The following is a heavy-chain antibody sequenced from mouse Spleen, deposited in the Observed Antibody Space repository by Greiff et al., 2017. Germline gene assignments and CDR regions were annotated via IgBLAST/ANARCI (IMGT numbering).Heavy chain of an antibody. J-gene: IGHJ3*01. D-gene: IGHD3-1*01. V-gene: IGHV5-9-3*01. CDR3: ARGGDLSRARFAY. CDR2: ISSGGSYT. Sequence: EVQRVESGGGLVKPGGSLKLSCAASGFTFSSYAMSWVRQTPEKRLEWVATISSGGSYTYYPDSVKGRFTISRDNAKNTLYLQMSSLRSEDTAMYYCARGGDLSRARFAYWGQGTLVTVSA. CDR1: GFTFSSYA.